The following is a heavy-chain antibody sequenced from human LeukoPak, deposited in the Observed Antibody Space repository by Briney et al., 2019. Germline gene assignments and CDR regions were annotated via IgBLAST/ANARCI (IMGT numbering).Heavy chain of an antibody. CDR2: ISGSGGST. CDR1: RFAFSSYA. V-gene: IGHV3-23*01. J-gene: IGHJ4*02. Sequence: PRRSLRLSCAASRFAFSSYAMTSVLQAPGPGLGCVSAISGSGGSTYYAASVTGRFTISRDNSKHTLYLQMNSLRAEDTAVYYCTKSNSGDSPKPTFDYWGQGTLVTVSS. D-gene: IGHD2-15*01. CDR3: TKSNSGDSPKPTFDY.